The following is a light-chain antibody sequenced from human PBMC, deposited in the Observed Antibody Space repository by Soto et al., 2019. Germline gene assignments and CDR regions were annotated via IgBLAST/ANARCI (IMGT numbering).Light chain of an antibody. CDR2: EVS. V-gene: IGLV2-14*01. Sequence: QSALTQPASVSGSPGQSITISCTGTNSDVGYYKYVSWYQQHPGKAPKLMIYEVSNRPSGVSNRFSGSKSGNTASLTISGLQAEDEPDYYCTSYTSSSTYVFGTGTKVTVL. J-gene: IGLJ1*01. CDR3: TSYTSSSTYV. CDR1: NSDVGYYKY.